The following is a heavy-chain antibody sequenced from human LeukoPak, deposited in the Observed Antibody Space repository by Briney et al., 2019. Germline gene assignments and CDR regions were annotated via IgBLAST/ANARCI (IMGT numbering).Heavy chain of an antibody. CDR1: GFTFSTYA. J-gene: IGHJ1*01. CDR2: ISGSGGST. Sequence: GGSLRLSCAASGFTFSTYAVNWVRQAPGKGLEWVSAISGSGGSTYYADSVKGRSTISRDNSKNTLYLQMNSLRAEDTAVYYCAKAVGSQHWGQGTLVTVSS. V-gene: IGHV3-23*01. CDR3: AKAVGSQH.